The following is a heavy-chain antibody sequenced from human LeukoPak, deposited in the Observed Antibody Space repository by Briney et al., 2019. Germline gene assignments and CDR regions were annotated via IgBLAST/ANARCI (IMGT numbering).Heavy chain of an antibody. D-gene: IGHD3-22*01. CDR3: AKDRPDSSGYYWYFDY. CDR1: GFTFSSYA. CDR2: IRGSGGST. V-gene: IGHV3-23*01. Sequence: GGSLRLSCAASGFTFSSYAMSWVRQAPGKGLEWVSAIRGSGGSTYYADSVRGRFTISRDNSKNTLYLQMNSLRAEDTAVYYCAKDRPDSSGYYWYFDYWGQGTLVTVSS. J-gene: IGHJ4*02.